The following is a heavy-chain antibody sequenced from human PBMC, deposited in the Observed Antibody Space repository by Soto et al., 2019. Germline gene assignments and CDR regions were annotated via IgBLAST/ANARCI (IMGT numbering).Heavy chain of an antibody. CDR2: IIPIFGTA. CDR3: AREILTNSSSSAFDI. D-gene: IGHD6-6*01. J-gene: IGHJ3*02. V-gene: IGHV1-69*13. CDR1: GGTFSSYA. Sequence: ASVKVSCKASGGTFSSYAISWVRQAPGQGLEWMGGIIPIFGTANYAQKFQGRVTITADESTSTAYMELSSLRSEDTAVYYCAREILTNSSSSAFDIWGQGTMVTVSS.